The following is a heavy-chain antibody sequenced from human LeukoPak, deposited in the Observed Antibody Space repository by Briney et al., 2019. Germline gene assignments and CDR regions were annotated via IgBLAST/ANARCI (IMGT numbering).Heavy chain of an antibody. CDR2: IYTSGST. J-gene: IGHJ4*02. CDR3: ARDGWFGELLDY. CDR1: GGSISSYY. V-gene: IGHV4-4*07. D-gene: IGHD3-10*01. Sequence: SETLSLTCTVSGGSISSYYWSWIRQPAGKGLEWIGRIYTSGSTNYNPSLKSRVTMSIEASKNQFSLKLSSVTAADTAVYYCARDGWFGELLDYWGQGTLVIVSS.